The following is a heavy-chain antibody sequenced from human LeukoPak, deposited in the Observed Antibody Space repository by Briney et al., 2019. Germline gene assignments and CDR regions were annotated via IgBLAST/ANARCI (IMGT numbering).Heavy chain of an antibody. Sequence: GGSLRLSCGASRFPFNTYRMNWVRQAPGKGLEWVSSISDRNSYIFYADTVKGRFTISRDNAKNSLYLQMNSLRAEDTAVYYCARVANWSSGPGRYYYGMDVWGQGTTVAVSS. CDR3: ARVANWSSGPGRYYYGMDV. V-gene: IGHV3-21*01. CDR1: RFPFNTYR. J-gene: IGHJ6*02. D-gene: IGHD2-2*01. CDR2: ISDRNSYI.